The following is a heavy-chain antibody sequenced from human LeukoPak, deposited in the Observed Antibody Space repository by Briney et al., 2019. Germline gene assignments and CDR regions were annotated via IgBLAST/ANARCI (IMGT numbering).Heavy chain of an antibody. V-gene: IGHV3-48*03. J-gene: IGHJ4*02. D-gene: IGHD4/OR15-4a*01. CDR2: INSSGSTI. Sequence: GGSLRLSCAASGFTFSTYETNWVRQAPGKGLEWVSYINSSGSTIYYAGPVKGRFTISRDDAKNSLYLQMNSLRAEDTAVYYCSRQYGGYFDYWGQGALVTVSS. CDR1: GFTFSTYE. CDR3: SRQYGGYFDY.